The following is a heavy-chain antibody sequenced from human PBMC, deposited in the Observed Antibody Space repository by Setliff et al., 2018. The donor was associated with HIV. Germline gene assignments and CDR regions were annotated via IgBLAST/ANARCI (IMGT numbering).Heavy chain of an antibody. CDR1: AFTLSDYA. CDR3: ARYPWGFDY. D-gene: IGHD3-16*01. J-gene: IGHJ4*02. CDR2: ISTTASHI. Sequence: PGGSLRLSCAASAFTLSDYARHWVRQAAGRGLEWITYISTTASHIYYVDSVKGRFTISRDNAKESVYLQMNSLRVEESAVYYCARYPWGFDYWGQGTLVTVSS. V-gene: IGHV3-11*01.